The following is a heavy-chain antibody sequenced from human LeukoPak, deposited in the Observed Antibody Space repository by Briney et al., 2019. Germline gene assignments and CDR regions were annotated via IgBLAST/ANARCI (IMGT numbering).Heavy chain of an antibody. V-gene: IGHV1-69*13. J-gene: IGHJ6*02. D-gene: IGHD3-10*02. Sequence: SVKVSCKASGGTFSSYAISWVRQAPGQGLEWMGGIIPIFGTANYAQKFQGRVTITADESTSTAYMELSSLRSEDTAVYYCARVSNVRGVTDYYYGMDVWGQGTTVTVSS. CDR2: IIPIFGTA. CDR1: GGTFSSYA. CDR3: ARVSNVRGVTDYYYGMDV.